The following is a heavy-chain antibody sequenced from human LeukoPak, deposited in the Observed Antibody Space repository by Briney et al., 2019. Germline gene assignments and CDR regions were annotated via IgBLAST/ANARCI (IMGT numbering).Heavy chain of an antibody. D-gene: IGHD2-8*01. CDR2: IRSKPYGGTQ. V-gene: IGHV3-49*04. CDR3: TRELHTKFEY. J-gene: IGHJ4*02. Sequence: GGSLRLSCTASGFTFGGYAVSCVRPAPRKGLNWVGFIRSKPYGGTQEYGAPVEGRFTISKVGYKITAYPQMNDLKAQDTAFYLCTRELHTKFEYWGQGTLVTVSS. CDR1: GFTFGGYA.